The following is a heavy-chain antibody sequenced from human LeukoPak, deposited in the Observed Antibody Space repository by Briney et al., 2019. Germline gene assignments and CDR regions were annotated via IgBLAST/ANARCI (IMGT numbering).Heavy chain of an antibody. J-gene: IGHJ4*02. Sequence: SETLSLTCAVSGGSISSSNWWSWVRQPPGKGLEWIGEIYHSGSTNYNPSLKSRVTISVDKSKNQFSLKLSSVTAADTAVYYCARALAGHFGGFYFDYWGQGALVTVSS. CDR2: IYHSGST. V-gene: IGHV4-4*02. D-gene: IGHD2-21*01. CDR1: GGSISSSNW. CDR3: ARALAGHFGGFYFDY.